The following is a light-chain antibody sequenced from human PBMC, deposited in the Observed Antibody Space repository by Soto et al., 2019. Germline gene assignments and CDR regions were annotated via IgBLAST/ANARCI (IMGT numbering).Light chain of an antibody. CDR3: QQYGSSPPYT. CDR1: QSVSSSY. V-gene: IGKV3-20*01. J-gene: IGKJ2*01. CDR2: GAS. Sequence: EIVLTQSPGTLSLSPGERATLSCRASQSVSSSYLAWYQQKPGQAPRLLIYGASSRATGIPDRFSGSGSGTDFTLTISRLEPEDFAVYYWQQYGSSPPYTFDQGTKLEIK.